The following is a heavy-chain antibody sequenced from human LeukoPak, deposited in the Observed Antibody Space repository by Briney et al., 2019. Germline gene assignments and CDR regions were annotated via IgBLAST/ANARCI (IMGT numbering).Heavy chain of an antibody. CDR3: AREEDQWLVRY. CDR1: GFTFSSYG. Sequence: PGGSLRLSCAASGFTFSSYGMHWVRQAPGKGLEWVAFIRYDGSNKYYADSVKGRFTISRDNSENTVDLQMNSLTVEDTAVYFCAREEDQWLVRYWGQGTLVTVSS. D-gene: IGHD6-19*01. J-gene: IGHJ4*02. CDR2: IRYDGSNK. V-gene: IGHV3-30*02.